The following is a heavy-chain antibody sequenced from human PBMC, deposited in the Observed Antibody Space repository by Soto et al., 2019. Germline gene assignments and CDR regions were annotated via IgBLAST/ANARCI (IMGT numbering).Heavy chain of an antibody. J-gene: IGHJ6*01. D-gene: IGHD3-10*01. Sequence: QVQLVESGGGVVQPGRSLRLSCAASGFTFSSYAMHWVRQAPGKGLEWVAVISYDGSNKYYADSVKGRFTISRDNSKNTLYLQMNSLRAEDTAVYYCAREATMVRGVIIAEYYYYGMDVW. V-gene: IGHV3-30-3*01. CDR3: AREATMVRGVIIAEYYYYGMDV. CDR1: GFTFSSYA. CDR2: ISYDGSNK.